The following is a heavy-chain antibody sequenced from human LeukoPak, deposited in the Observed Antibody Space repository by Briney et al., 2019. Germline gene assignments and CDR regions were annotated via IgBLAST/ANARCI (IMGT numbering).Heavy chain of an antibody. Sequence: ASVKVSCKASGYTFTGYYMHWVRQAPGQGLEWMGWINPNSGGTNYAQKFQGGVTMTRDTSISTAYMELSRLRSDDTAVYYCARVGIAARPIPDYWGQGTLVTVSS. CDR2: INPNSGGT. CDR3: ARVGIAARPIPDY. CDR1: GYTFTGYY. D-gene: IGHD6-6*01. V-gene: IGHV1-2*02. J-gene: IGHJ4*02.